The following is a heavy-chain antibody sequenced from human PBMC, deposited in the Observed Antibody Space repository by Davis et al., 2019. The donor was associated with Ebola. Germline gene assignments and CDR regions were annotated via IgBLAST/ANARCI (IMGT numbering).Heavy chain of an antibody. CDR1: GGSIGTDGFS. V-gene: IGHV4-30-2*01. Sequence: MPSETLSLTCSVSGGSIGTDGFSWNWIRQTPGKGLEWIGYMFNNGYNYNNPSLNSRVTISMDRSKNEFSLRLSSVTAADTAVYYCARVGRQGGLSSGWYDWFDPWGQGTLVTVSS. D-gene: IGHD6-19*01. CDR3: ARVGRQGGLSSGWYDWFDP. J-gene: IGHJ5*02. CDR2: MFNNGYN.